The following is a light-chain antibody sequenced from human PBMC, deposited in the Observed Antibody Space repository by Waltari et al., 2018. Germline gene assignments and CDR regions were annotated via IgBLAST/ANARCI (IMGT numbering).Light chain of an antibody. J-gene: IGLJ2*01. CDR3: LLSFSGADVV. CDR2: DAS. Sequence: QALVTQEPSLTVSPGGTVNLTCGSSTGAVPSGPFPYWFQQKPGQAPVPLIYDASNRHSWTPARFSGSLLGGKAALTLSGAQPEDEADYYCLLSFSGADVVFGGGTKLTVL. V-gene: IGLV7-46*01. CDR1: TGAVPSGPF.